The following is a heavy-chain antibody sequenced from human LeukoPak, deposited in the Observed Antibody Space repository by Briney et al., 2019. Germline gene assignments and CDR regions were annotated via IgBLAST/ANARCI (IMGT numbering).Heavy chain of an antibody. D-gene: IGHD3-9*01. CDR3: ARGTVLRYFDWVD. CDR1: GGSISSGGYY. V-gene: IGHV4-30-2*01. J-gene: IGHJ4*02. Sequence: SQTLSLTCTVSGGSISSGGYYWSWIRQPPGKGLEWIGYIYHSGSTYYNPSLKSRVTISVDRSKNQFSLKLSSVTAADTAVYYCARGTVLRYFDWVDWGQGTLVTVSS. CDR2: IYHSGST.